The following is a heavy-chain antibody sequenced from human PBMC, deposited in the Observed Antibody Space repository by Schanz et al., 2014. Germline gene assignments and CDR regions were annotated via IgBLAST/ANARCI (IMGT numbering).Heavy chain of an antibody. J-gene: IGHJ6*03. V-gene: IGHV3-23*01. CDR3: ARVKYCTITRCYRTETEGIYYMDV. Sequence: EVQLLESGGGLVQPGGSLRLSCAASGFTFSSYAMSWVRQAPGKGLEWVSAISGSGGSTYYADSVKGRFTISRDNSKNTLDLQMNSLRAEDTAVYYCARVKYCTITRCYRTETEGIYYMDVWGKGTTVAVSS. D-gene: IGHD2-2*01. CDR2: ISGSGGST. CDR1: GFTFSSYA.